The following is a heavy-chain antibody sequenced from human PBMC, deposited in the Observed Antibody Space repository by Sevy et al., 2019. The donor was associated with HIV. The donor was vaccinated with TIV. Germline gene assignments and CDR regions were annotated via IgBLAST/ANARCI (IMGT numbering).Heavy chain of an antibody. CDR2: VYHNGAI. J-gene: IGHJ1*01. V-gene: IGHV4-38-2*01. D-gene: IGHD1-7*01. Sequence: SKTLSLTCAVSGYSITSGYWWAGIRQAPGKGLEWIGGVYHNGAIQHNPSLESRVTISRDTSQNHVSLRLRSVTAADTAVYYSLSYEWNFEGSWGQGIAVTVSS. CDR1: GYSITSGYW. CDR3: LSYEWNFEGS.